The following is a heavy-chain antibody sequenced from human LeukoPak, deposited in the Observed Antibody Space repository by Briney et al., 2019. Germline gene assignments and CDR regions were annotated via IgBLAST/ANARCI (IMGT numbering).Heavy chain of an antibody. V-gene: IGHV4-39*07. D-gene: IGHD6-19*01. J-gene: IGHJ4*02. Sequence: SETLSLTCTVSGGSISSSSYYWGWIRQPPGKGLEWIGSIYYSGSTYYNPSLKSRVAISVDTSKNQFSLKLSSVTAADTAVYYCASAGYSSGWFDYWGQGTLVTVSS. CDR1: GGSISSSSYY. CDR3: ASAGYSSGWFDY. CDR2: IYYSGST.